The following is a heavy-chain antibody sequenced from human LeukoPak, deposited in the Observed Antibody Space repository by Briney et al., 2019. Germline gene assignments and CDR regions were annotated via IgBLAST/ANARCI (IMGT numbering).Heavy chain of an antibody. CDR2: INSDGSTT. J-gene: IGHJ5*02. CDR1: GFTFRSYS. Sequence: GSLRLSCAASGFTFRSYSMHWVRQAPGKGLVWVSRINSDGSTTSCADSVKGRFTISRDNAKNTLYLQMNSLRGEDTAVYYCTRSDWFDPWGQGTLVTVSS. CDR3: TRSDWFDP. V-gene: IGHV3-74*01.